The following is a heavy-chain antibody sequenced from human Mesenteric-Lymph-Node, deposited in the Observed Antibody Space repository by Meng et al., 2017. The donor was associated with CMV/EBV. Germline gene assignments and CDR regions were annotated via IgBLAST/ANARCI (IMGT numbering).Heavy chain of an antibody. D-gene: IGHD6-13*01. CDR3: ASGGHGSSWYSLDY. V-gene: IGHV1-2*02. CDR2: INPNTGGT. J-gene: IGHJ4*02. CDR1: GYTFTGYY. Sequence: ASVKVSCKASGYTFTGYYIYLVRQAPGQGFEWMGWINPNTGGTEYAQKFQGRVTMTRETSISTAYMELSSLRSDDTAVYYCASGGHGSSWYSLDYWGQGTLVTVSS.